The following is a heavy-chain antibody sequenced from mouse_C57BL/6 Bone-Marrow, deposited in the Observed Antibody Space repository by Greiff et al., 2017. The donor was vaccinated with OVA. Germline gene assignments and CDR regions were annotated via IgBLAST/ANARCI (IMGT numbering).Heavy chain of an antibody. CDR1: GFTFSSYG. CDR3: ARHSYGSSYHYYAMDY. V-gene: IGHV5-6*01. Sequence: VQLKESGGDLVKPGGSLKLSCAASGFTFSSYGMSWVRQTPDKRLEWVATISSGGSYTYYPDSVKGRFTISRDNAKNTLYLQMSSLKSEDTAMYYCARHSYGSSYHYYAMDYWGQGTSVTVSS. D-gene: IGHD1-1*01. CDR2: ISSGGSYT. J-gene: IGHJ4*01.